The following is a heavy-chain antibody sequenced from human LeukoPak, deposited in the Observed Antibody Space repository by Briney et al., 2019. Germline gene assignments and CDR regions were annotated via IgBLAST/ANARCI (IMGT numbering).Heavy chain of an antibody. CDR2: ISGSGGST. J-gene: IGHJ4*02. CDR3: AKGGMGSGSYYNDFDY. Sequence: GGSLRLSCAASGFTFSSYAMSWVRQAPGKGLEWVSAISGSGGSTHYADSVKGRFTISRDNSKNTLYLQMNSLRAEDTAVYYCAKGGMGSGSYYNDFDYWGQGTLVTVSS. D-gene: IGHD3-10*01. V-gene: IGHV3-23*01. CDR1: GFTFSSYA.